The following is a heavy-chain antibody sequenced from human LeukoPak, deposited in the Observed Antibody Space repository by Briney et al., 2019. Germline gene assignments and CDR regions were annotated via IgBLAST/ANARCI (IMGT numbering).Heavy chain of an antibody. D-gene: IGHD3-22*01. V-gene: IGHV3-23*01. J-gene: IGHJ4*02. CDR2: IGGSGGST. Sequence: GGSLRLSCAASGFTFSSYAMSWVRRAPGKGLEWVSAIGGSGGSTYYADSVKGRFTISRDNSKNTLYLQMNSLRAEDTAVYYCAKPYSSGYWYYFDYWGQGTLVTVSS. CDR1: GFTFSSYA. CDR3: AKPYSSGYWYYFDY.